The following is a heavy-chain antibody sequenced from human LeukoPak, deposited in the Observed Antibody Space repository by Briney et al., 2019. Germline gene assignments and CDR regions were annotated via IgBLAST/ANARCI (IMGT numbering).Heavy chain of an antibody. V-gene: IGHV4-34*01. J-gene: IGHJ4*02. CDR2: INHSGST. D-gene: IGHD4-23*01. Sequence: NPSETLSLTCAVYGGSFSGYYWSWIRQPPGKGLEWIGEINHSGSTNYNPSLKSRVTISVDTSKNQFSLKLSSVTAADTAVYYCARHGGYGGTISFDYWGQGTLVTVSS. CDR1: GGSFSGYY. CDR3: ARHGGYGGTISFDY.